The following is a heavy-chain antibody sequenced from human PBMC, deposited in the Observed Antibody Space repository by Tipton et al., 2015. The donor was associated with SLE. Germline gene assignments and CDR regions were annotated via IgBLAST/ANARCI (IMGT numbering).Heavy chain of an antibody. CDR2: IYYSGST. V-gene: IGHV4-39*07. Sequence: TLSLTCTVSGGSISSSSYYWGWIRQPPGKGLEWIGSIYYSGSTYYNPSLKSRVTISVDTSKNQFSLKLSSVIAADTAVYFCARDGKPCIPYKYYAMDVWGQGSTVTVSS. CDR3: ARDGKPCIPYKYYAMDV. D-gene: IGHD2-2*02. J-gene: IGHJ6*02. CDR1: GGSISSSSYY.